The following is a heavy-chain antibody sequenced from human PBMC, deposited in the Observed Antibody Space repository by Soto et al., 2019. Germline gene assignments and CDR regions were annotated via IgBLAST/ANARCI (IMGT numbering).Heavy chain of an antibody. D-gene: IGHD2-15*01. CDR2: VYYTGIT. Sequence: QMHLQQSGPGLVKPSETLSLTCTVAGSSMSSSAYYWGWIRQPPGKGLEWIGSVYYTGITDYKSSLESRVSISADTPKNQFSLRLTSLSAADTAIYFCARQGRPGYCTGGNCYPTFDIWGPGTMVTVSS. CDR3: ARQGRPGYCTGGNCYPTFDI. V-gene: IGHV4-39*01. J-gene: IGHJ3*02. CDR1: GSSMSSSAYY.